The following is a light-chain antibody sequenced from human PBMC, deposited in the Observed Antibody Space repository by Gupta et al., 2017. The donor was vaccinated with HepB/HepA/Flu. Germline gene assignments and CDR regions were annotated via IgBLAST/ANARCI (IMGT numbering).Light chain of an antibody. CDR1: QAISTW. CDR2: TAS. J-gene: IGKJ4*01. V-gene: IGKV1-12*01. CDR3: QQANRFPLT. Sequence: DIQMTQYPSSVSASVGDRVTIRCRASQAISTWLVWYQQKPGKAPKLLIYTASTLQSGVPSRFSGSGSGTDFTLTISSLQPEDFAAYYCQQANRFPLTFGGGTKVEIK.